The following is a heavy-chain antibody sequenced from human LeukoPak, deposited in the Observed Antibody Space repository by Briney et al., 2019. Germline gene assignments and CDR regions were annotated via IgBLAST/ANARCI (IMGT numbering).Heavy chain of an antibody. J-gene: IGHJ4*02. Sequence: GGSLRLSCAASGFTFSSYAMSWVRQAPGKGLEWVSAISSSSSYIYYADSVKGRFTISRDNAKNSLYLQMNSLRAEDTAVYYCARGTVGATWNFDYWGQGTLVTVSS. CDR1: GFTFSSYA. V-gene: IGHV3-21*01. CDR3: ARGTVGATWNFDY. D-gene: IGHD1-26*01. CDR2: ISSSSSYI.